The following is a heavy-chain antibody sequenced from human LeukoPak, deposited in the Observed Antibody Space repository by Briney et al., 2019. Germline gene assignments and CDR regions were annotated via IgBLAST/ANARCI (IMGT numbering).Heavy chain of an antibody. D-gene: IGHD6-13*01. V-gene: IGHV3-30*18. Sequence: PGGSLRLSCVASGFSIYTYGMNWVRQAPGKGLEWVATISDDGLNTYYSDSVKGRFTISRDNSKNTLYLQMNSLRAEDTAVYYCAKAEYSSSWFPALYGMDVWGQGTTVTVSS. CDR2: ISDDGLNT. CDR1: GFSIYTYG. J-gene: IGHJ6*02. CDR3: AKAEYSSSWFPALYGMDV.